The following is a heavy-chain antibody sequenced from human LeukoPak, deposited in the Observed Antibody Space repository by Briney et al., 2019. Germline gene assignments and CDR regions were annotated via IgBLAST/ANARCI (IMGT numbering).Heavy chain of an antibody. J-gene: IGHJ4*02. Sequence: GGSLRLSCAASGFTFSSYAMHWVRQAPGKGLEWVAVISYDGSNKYYADSVKGRFTISRDNSKNTLYLQMNSLRAEDTALYYCARGDSSGYSFDYWGQGTLVTVSS. CDR1: GFTFSSYA. V-gene: IGHV3-30*04. D-gene: IGHD3-22*01. CDR2: ISYDGSNK. CDR3: ARGDSSGYSFDY.